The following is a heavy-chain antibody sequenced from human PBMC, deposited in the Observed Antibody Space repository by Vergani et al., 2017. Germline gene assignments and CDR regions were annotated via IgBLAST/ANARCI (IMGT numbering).Heavy chain of an antibody. V-gene: IGHV4-30-4*08. Sequence: QVQLQESGPGLVKPSQTLSLTCTVSGGSISSGGYYWSWIRQPPGKGLEWIGEINHSGSTNYNPSLKSRVTISVDTSRNQISLKLTSVTATDTAIYFCARGNPYVDFDIWGQGTMITVSS. CDR2: INHSGST. CDR3: ARGNPYVDFDI. CDR1: GGSISSGGYY. J-gene: IGHJ3*02. D-gene: IGHD3-16*01.